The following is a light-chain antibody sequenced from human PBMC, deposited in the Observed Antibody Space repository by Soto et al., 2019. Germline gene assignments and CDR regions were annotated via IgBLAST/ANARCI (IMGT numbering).Light chain of an antibody. J-gene: IGKJ4*01. CDR3: QQRSNWPLT. V-gene: IGKV3-11*01. CDR1: QSVSSD. Sequence: EIVMTQSPATLSVSPGERATLSRRASQSVSSDLAWYHQKPGQAPRLLIYDASNRATGIPARFSGSGSGTDFTLTISSLEPEDFAVYYCQQRSNWPLTFGGGTKVDI. CDR2: DAS.